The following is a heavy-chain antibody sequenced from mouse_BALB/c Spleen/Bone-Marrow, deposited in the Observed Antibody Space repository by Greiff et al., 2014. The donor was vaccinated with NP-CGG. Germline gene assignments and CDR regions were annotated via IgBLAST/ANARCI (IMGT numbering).Heavy chain of an antibody. Sequence: EVQLQQSGAELVKPGASVKLSCSGSGFNIEDVYMYYLKQRPEQGLEWIGRIDPANGNSEYAPKFRGKATITAGTSSNTAYLQLSSLTSEDTSVYYGATFINGDPCFAYWGQGTLVTVSA. J-gene: IGHJ3*01. V-gene: IGHV14-3*02. D-gene: IGHD1-2*01. CDR3: ATFINGDPCFAY. CDR1: GFNIEDVY. CDR2: IDPANGNS.